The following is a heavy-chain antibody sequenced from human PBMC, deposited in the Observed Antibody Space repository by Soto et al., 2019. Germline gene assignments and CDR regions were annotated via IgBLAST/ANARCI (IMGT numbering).Heavy chain of an antibody. J-gene: IGHJ4*02. CDR2: IWYDGSNK. V-gene: IGHV3-33*01. D-gene: IGHD2-2*01. CDR3: ARFPYCSSTSCYGLLDY. CDR1: GFTFSSYG. Sequence: GGSLRLSCAASGFTFSSYGMHWVRQAPGKGLEWVAVIWYDGSNKYYADSVKGRFTISRDNSKNTLYLQMNSLRAEDTAVYYCARFPYCSSTSCYGLLDYWGQGTLVTVSS.